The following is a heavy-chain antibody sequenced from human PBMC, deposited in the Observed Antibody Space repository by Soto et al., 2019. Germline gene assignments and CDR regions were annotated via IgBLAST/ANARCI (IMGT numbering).Heavy chain of an antibody. CDR1: GFTVSSNY. J-gene: IGHJ4*02. CDR3: ARDVKYCSGGSCYGY. V-gene: IGHV3-66*01. D-gene: IGHD2-15*01. CDR2: IYSGGST. Sequence: GGSLRLSCAASGFTVSSNYMSWVRQAPGKGLEWVSVIYSGGSTYYADSVKGRFTISRDNSKNTLYLQMNSLRAEDTAVYYCARDVKYCSGGSCYGYWGQGTLVTAPQ.